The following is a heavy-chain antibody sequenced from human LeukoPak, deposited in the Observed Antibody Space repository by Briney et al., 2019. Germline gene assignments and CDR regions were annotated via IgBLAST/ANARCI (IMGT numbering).Heavy chain of an antibody. Sequence: GGSLRLSCAASGFTFDDYAMHWVRQAPGKGLEWVSGISWNSGSIGYADSVKGRFTISRDNAKNSLYLQMNSLRAEDTALYYCAKDYDSSGYYYFDYWGQGTLVTVSS. J-gene: IGHJ4*02. D-gene: IGHD3-22*01. CDR3: AKDYDSSGYYYFDY. CDR2: ISWNSGSI. CDR1: GFTFDDYA. V-gene: IGHV3-9*01.